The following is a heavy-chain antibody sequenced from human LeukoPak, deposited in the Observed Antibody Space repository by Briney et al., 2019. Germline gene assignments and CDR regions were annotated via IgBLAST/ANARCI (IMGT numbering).Heavy chain of an antibody. CDR3: ARGRGYSYGRLDY. CDR1: GGSISRSTYY. Sequence: PSETLSLTCTVSGGSISRSTYYWAWIRQPPGKGLEWIGSIYYSGSTYYNPSLKSRVTISVDTSKNQFSLKLSSVTAADTAVYYCARGRGYSYGRLDYWGQGTLVTVSS. V-gene: IGHV4-39*01. D-gene: IGHD5-18*01. J-gene: IGHJ4*02. CDR2: IYYSGST.